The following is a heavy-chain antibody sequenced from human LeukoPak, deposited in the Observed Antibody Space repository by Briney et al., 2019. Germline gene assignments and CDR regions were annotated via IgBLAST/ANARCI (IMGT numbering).Heavy chain of an antibody. CDR3: AKAYPEYYYDSSFDI. CDR1: GFTFDDYA. J-gene: IGHJ3*02. Sequence: GRSLRLSCAASGFTFDDYAMHWVRQAPGKGLEWVSGISWNSGSIGYADSVKGRFTISRDNAKNSLYLQMNSLRAEDTALYYCAKAYPEYYYDSSFDIWGQGTMVTVSS. CDR2: ISWNSGSI. D-gene: IGHD3-22*01. V-gene: IGHV3-9*01.